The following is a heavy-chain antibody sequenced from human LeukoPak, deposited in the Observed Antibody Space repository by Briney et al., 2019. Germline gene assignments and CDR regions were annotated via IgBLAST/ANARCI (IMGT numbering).Heavy chain of an antibody. D-gene: IGHD5-18*01. Sequence: SETLSLTCTVSGGSFSSSTHFWGWIRQPPGKGLEWIGSISYGGSAYYNPTLKSRVTISVDTSKNQFSLKLTSVSAADTAMYYCARRGWTGGYTYAAFDIWGQGTMVTVSS. V-gene: IGHV4-39*01. CDR2: ISYGGSA. CDR3: ARRGWTGGYTYAAFDI. J-gene: IGHJ3*02. CDR1: GGSFSSSTHF.